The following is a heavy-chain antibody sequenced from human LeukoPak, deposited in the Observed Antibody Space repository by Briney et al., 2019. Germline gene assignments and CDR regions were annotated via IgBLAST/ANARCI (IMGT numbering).Heavy chain of an antibody. V-gene: IGHV3-21*04. CDR3: IKDIRPGGMDV. J-gene: IGHJ6*02. D-gene: IGHD2-15*01. Sequence: PGGSLRLSCAASGFTFSSYSMNWVRQAPGKGLEWVSSISSSSSYIYYADSVKGRFTISRDNAKNSLYLQMNSLRTEDTAIYYCIKDIRPGGMDVWGQGTTVTVSS. CDR2: ISSSSSYI. CDR1: GFTFSSYS.